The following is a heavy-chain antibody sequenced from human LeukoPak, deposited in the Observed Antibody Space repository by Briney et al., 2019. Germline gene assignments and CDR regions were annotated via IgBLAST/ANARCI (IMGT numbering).Heavy chain of an antibody. CDR1: GFTFSSYG. CDR3: ARVGTRMVTIVAPYYMDV. D-gene: IGHD5-24*01. CDR2: ISYDGSNK. Sequence: PGGSLRLSCAASGFTFSSYGMHWVRQAPGKGLEWVAVISYDGSNKYYADSVKGRFTISRDNSKNTLYLQMNSLRAEDTAVYYCARVGTRMVTIVAPYYMDVWGKGTTVTVSS. J-gene: IGHJ6*03. V-gene: IGHV3-30*03.